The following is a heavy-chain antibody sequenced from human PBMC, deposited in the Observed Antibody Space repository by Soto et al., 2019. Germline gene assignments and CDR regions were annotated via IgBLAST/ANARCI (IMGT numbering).Heavy chain of an antibody. V-gene: IGHV1-69*01. CDR3: ARDLGVAATIRF. Sequence: QVQLVQSGAEVKKPGSSVKVSCKASGGSFRNFVMSWVRQAPGQGLEWMGGIIPNSGTTNYAQTFQGRVTITADESTSTAYMELSGLTADDTALYYCARDLGVAATIRFWGQGTRVTVSS. CDR1: GGSFRNFV. CDR2: IIPNSGTT. D-gene: IGHD2-15*01. J-gene: IGHJ4*02.